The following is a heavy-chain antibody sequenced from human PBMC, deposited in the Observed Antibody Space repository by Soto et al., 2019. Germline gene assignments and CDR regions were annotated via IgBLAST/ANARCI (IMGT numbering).Heavy chain of an antibody. J-gene: IGHJ4*02. CDR1: GGSISRYY. CDR2: IYYSGST. D-gene: IGHD3-9*01. Sequence: SETLSLTCTVSGGSISRYYWSWIRQPPGKGLEWIGYIYYSGSTNYNPSLKSRVTISVDTSKNQFSLKLSSVTAADTAVYYCARGMAEEQIFYYFDYWGQGALVTVSS. V-gene: IGHV4-59*08. CDR3: ARGMAEEQIFYYFDY.